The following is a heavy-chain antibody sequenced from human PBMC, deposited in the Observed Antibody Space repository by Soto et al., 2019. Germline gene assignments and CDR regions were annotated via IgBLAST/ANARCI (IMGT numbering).Heavy chain of an antibody. CDR1: GGSISSYY. Sequence: SETLSLTCTVSGGSISSYYWSWIRQPPGKGLEWIGYIYYSGSTNYNPSLKSRVAISVDTSKNQFSLKLSSVTAADTAVYYCARDRSHYYYGMDVWGQGTTVTVSS. CDR2: IYYSGST. CDR3: ARDRSHYYYGMDV. J-gene: IGHJ6*02. V-gene: IGHV4-59*01.